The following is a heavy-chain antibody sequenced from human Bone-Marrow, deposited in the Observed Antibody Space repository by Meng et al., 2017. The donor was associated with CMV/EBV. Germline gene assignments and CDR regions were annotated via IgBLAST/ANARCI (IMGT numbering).Heavy chain of an antibody. CDR1: GGTFSSYA. D-gene: IGHD2-2*01. J-gene: IGHJ6*02. Sequence: SVKVSCKASGGTFSSYAISWVRQAPGQGLEWMGGIIPIFGTANYAQKFQGRVTITTDESTSTAYMELSSLRSEDTAVYYCASGYRVPAAVYYYYGMDVWGQGTTVTVSS. CDR2: IIPIFGTA. CDR3: ASGYRVPAAVYYYYGMDV. V-gene: IGHV1-69*05.